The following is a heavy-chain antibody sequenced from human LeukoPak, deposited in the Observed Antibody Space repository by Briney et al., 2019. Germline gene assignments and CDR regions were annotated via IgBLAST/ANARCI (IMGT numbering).Heavy chain of an antibody. Sequence: GGSLRLSCAASGFTFSSYGMHWVRQAPGKGLEWVAVISYDGSNKYYADSVKGRLTISRDNSKNTLYLHMNSLRAEDTAVYYCAKRSLYYYYGMDVWGQGTTVTVSS. D-gene: IGHD2/OR15-2a*01. J-gene: IGHJ6*02. CDR1: GFTFSSYG. CDR3: AKRSLYYYYGMDV. CDR2: ISYDGSNK. V-gene: IGHV3-30*18.